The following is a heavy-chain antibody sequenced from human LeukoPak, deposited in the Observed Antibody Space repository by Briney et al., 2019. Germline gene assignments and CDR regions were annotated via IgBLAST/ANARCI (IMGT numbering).Heavy chain of an antibody. J-gene: IGHJ3*02. CDR3: ARRYCIGGSCYSEPFDI. CDR2: IYYSGST. Sequence: PSETLSLTCSVSGGSMSSSSYYWGWIRQPPGKGLEWIGSIYYSGSTYYNPSLNSRVTISVDTSKNQFSLKLSSVTAADTAVYYCARRYCIGGSCYSEPFDIWGQGQWAPSLQ. CDR1: GGSMSSSSYY. D-gene: IGHD2-15*01. V-gene: IGHV4-39*07.